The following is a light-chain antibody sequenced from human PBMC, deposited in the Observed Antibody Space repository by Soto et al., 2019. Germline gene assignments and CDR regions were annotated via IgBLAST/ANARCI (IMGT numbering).Light chain of an antibody. CDR2: AAS. Sequence: DIQMTQFPSSLSASVGDRVTITCRASQSINNYLNWYQRKPGKAPKLLIYAASSLQSGVPSTFSGSGSGTDFTLSISSLQPEDFATYYCQQNYNTPRTFGQGTKVDSK. V-gene: IGKV1-39*01. J-gene: IGKJ1*01. CDR1: QSINNY. CDR3: QQNYNTPRT.